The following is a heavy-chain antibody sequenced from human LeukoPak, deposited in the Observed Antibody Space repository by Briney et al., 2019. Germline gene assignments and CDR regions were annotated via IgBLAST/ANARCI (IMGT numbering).Heavy chain of an antibody. CDR3: ASGYPSWFDP. Sequence: SETLSLTCTVSGDITHYWGWIRQPPGKGLECIGSIYFSGSTYYNPSLRSRVTISLDTSKKQLSLKLSSVTAADTAVYYCASGYPSWFDPWGQGTLVTVSS. J-gene: IGHJ5*02. CDR2: IYFSGST. V-gene: IGHV4-39*07. CDR1: GDITHY. D-gene: IGHD3-22*01.